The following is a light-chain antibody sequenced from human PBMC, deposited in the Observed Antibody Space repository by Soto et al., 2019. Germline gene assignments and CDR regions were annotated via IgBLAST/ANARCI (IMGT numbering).Light chain of an antibody. V-gene: IGLV2-8*01. J-gene: IGLJ1*01. CDR1: STNIGAGYG. Sequence: QSVLKQPPSVSGAPGHRVIISCTGSSTNIGAGYGVHWYQQHLGKAPKLIIYEVSQRPSGVPDRFSGSKSGNTASLTVSGLQAEDEADYYCSSYAGSNNFVFGSGTKVTVL. CDR2: EVS. CDR3: SSYAGSNNFV.